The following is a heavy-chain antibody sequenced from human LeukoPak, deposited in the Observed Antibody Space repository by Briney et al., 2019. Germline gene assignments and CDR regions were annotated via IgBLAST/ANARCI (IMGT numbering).Heavy chain of an antibody. Sequence: GASVKVSCKASGYTFTSYGISWVRQAPGQGLEWMGWISAYNGNTNYAQKLQGRVTMTTDTSTSTAYMELRSLRSDDTAVYYCAVHSRDYDYVWGSYWAFDIWGQGTVVTVSS. V-gene: IGHV1-18*01. D-gene: IGHD3-16*01. J-gene: IGHJ3*02. CDR2: ISAYNGNT. CDR3: AVHSRDYDYVWGSYWAFDI. CDR1: GYTFTSYG.